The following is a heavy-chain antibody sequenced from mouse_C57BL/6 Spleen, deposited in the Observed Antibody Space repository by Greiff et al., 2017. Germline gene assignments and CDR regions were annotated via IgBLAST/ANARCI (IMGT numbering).Heavy chain of an antibody. J-gene: IGHJ1*03. CDR2: TFYSGIT. CDR1: GFSINSDCY. CDR3: ARGYGNYWYFGV. Sequence: EVKLMESGPSLVRPSQTLSLTCTVTGFSINSDCYWIWIRQFPGNKLEYIGYTFYSGITYYNPSLESRTYITRDTSKNRFSLKLSSVTTEDTATYCCARGYGNYWYFGVWGTGTTVTVSS. D-gene: IGHD2-1*01. V-gene: IGHV3-3*01.